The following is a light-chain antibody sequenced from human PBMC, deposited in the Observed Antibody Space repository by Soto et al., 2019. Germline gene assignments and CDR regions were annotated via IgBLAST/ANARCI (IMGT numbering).Light chain of an antibody. V-gene: IGKV3-20*01. CDR3: QQSGSSRT. J-gene: IGKJ1*01. Sequence: EIVLTQSPGTLSLSPGERATLSCMASQSVSSSYLAWYQQKPGQAPRLLIYGASSRATGIPDRFSGSGSGTDFTLTISRLEPEDFAVYYCQQSGSSRTFGQGTKVEIK. CDR2: GAS. CDR1: QSVSSSY.